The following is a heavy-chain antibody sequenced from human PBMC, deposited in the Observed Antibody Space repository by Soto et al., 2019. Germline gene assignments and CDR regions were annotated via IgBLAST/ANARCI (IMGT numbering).Heavy chain of an antibody. CDR2: ISSSGSNI. CDR3: AGELRRDTVTSAGY. CDR1: GFIFSDYY. Sequence: PGGSLRLSCAASGFIFSDYYMTWIRQAPGKGLEWVSHISSSGSNIYYADSVKGRFTISRDNTKRSLFLQMNSLRAEDTAVYFCAGELRRDTVTSAGYWGQGSLVTVSS. D-gene: IGHD4-17*01. J-gene: IGHJ4*02. V-gene: IGHV3-11*01.